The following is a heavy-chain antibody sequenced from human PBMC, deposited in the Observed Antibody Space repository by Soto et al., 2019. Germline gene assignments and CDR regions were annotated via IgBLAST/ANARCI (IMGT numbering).Heavy chain of an antibody. CDR3: ARDLYSGYHPYFDY. CDR2: INLSGGST. Sequence: GSVKVSFKASGYPFTSYYMHWVRQAPGQGLEWMGIINLSGGSTSYAQKFQGRVTMTRDTSTSTVYMELSSLRSEDTAVYYCARDLYSGYHPYFDYWGQGTMVTVSS. CDR1: GYPFTSYY. V-gene: IGHV1-46*01. J-gene: IGHJ4*02. D-gene: IGHD5-12*01.